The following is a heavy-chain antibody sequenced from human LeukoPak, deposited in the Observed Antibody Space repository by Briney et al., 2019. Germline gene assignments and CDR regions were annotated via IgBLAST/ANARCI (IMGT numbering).Heavy chain of an antibody. D-gene: IGHD3-10*01. V-gene: IGHV4-59*11. CDR1: GGSISSHY. J-gene: IGHJ4*02. CDR3: ARVYGSGNDY. CDR2: IYYSGST. Sequence: SKTLSLTCTVSGGSISSHYWSWIRQPPGKGLEGMGYIYYSGSTNYNPSPTSRVTISVDTSKKQFSLKLSSVPAADTAVYYCARVYGSGNDYWGQGNLVTVSS.